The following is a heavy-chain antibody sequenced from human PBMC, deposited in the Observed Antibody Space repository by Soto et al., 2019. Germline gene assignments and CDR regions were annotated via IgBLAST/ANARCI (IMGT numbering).Heavy chain of an antibody. CDR3: ARDLHDYVSFRFDP. D-gene: IGHD3-16*01. Sequence: PGGSLRLSCAASGFTSSSYSMNWVRQAPGKGLEWVSSISSSSSFIYYADSLKGRFTISRDNAKNSLYLQMNSLGAEDTAVYYCARDLHDYVSFRFDPWGQGTLVTVSS. CDR1: GFTSSSYS. V-gene: IGHV3-21*01. CDR2: ISSSSSFI. J-gene: IGHJ5*02.